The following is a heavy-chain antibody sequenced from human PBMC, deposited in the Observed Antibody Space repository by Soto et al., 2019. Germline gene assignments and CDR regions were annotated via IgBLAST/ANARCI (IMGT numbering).Heavy chain of an antibody. J-gene: IGHJ4*02. V-gene: IGHV4-4*07. CDR2: IFSSGST. CDR1: GGSINTFY. D-gene: IGHD5-18*01. Sequence: LSLTCTVSGGSINTFYWSWVRQPAGKGLEWIGRIFSSGSTSFNPSLESRVAMSVDTSKNHFSLNLSSVTAADMAVYYCAREGCYSAYNFAHGIQLWSFDFWGQGALVTVS. CDR3: AREGCYSAYNFAHGIQLWSFDF.